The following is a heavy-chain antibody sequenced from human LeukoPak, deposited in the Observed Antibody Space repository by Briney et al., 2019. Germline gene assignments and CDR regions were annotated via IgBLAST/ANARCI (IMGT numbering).Heavy chain of an antibody. D-gene: IGHD5-24*01. V-gene: IGHV3-21*06. CDR1: GFTFSSYS. CDR2: ISSSSSYI. Sequence: GGSLRLSCAASGFTFSSYSMNWVRQAPGKGLEWVSSISSSSSYIYYADSVRGRFTISRDNAKDSLYLQMNSLRAEDTAVYYCARVWKDDYNTPNWFAPWGQGTLVTVSS. J-gene: IGHJ5*02. CDR3: ARVWKDDYNTPNWFAP.